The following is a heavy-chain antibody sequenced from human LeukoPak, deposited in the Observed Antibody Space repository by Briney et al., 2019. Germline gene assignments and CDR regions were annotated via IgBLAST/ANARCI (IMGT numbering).Heavy chain of an antibody. J-gene: IGHJ4*02. CDR1: GFTFSDHY. Sequence: GGSLRLSCAASGFTFSDHYMSWIRQAPGKGLEWVSYISSRGSTIYYADSVKGRFTISRDNAKNSLYLQMNSLRAEDTAVYYCARGEVGAAVDYWGQGTLVTVSS. CDR3: ARGEVGAAVDY. CDR2: ISSRGSTI. D-gene: IGHD2-15*01. V-gene: IGHV3-11*01.